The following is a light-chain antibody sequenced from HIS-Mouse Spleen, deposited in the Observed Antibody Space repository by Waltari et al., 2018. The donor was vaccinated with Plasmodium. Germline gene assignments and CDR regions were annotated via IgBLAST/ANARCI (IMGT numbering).Light chain of an antibody. V-gene: IGLV2-11*01. J-gene: IGLJ2*01. CDR1: SSDVGGYNY. CDR2: DVS. Sequence: QSALTQPRSVSGSPGQSVTISCTGTSSDVGGYNYVSWYQQHPGQAPKLMIYDVSKRPSGVPDRLSGSKSGNTASLTISGLQAEDEADYYCCSYAGSYPVVFGGGTKLTVL. CDR3: CSYAGSYPVV.